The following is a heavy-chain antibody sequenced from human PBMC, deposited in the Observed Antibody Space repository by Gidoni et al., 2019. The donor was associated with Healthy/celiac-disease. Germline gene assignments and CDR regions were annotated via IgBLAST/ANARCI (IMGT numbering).Heavy chain of an antibody. V-gene: IGHV3-30*04. Sequence: QVQLVESGGGVVQPGRSLRLSCAASGFTFSSYAMHWVRQAPGKGLEWVAVISYDGSNKYYADSVKGRFTISRDNSKNTLYLQMNSLRAEDTAVYYCAKGELGIGDYWGQGTLVTVSS. D-gene: IGHD7-27*01. CDR2: ISYDGSNK. CDR1: GFTFSSYA. CDR3: AKGELGIGDY. J-gene: IGHJ4*02.